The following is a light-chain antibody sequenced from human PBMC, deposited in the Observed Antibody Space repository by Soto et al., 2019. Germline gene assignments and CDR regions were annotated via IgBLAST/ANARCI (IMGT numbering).Light chain of an antibody. CDR3: SSYTSSSTYV. J-gene: IGLJ1*01. Sequence: QSALTQPASVSGSPEQSITISCTGTSSDVGGYNYVSWYQQHPGKAPKLMIYEVSNRPSGVSNRFSGSKSGNTASLTISGRQAEDEAGDYCSSYTSSSTYVFGTGTKVTVL. CDR1: SSDVGGYNY. V-gene: IGLV2-14*01. CDR2: EVS.